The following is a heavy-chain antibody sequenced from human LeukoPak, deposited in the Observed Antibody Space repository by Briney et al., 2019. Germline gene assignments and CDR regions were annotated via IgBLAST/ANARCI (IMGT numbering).Heavy chain of an antibody. D-gene: IGHD6-13*01. CDR2: INKSGNI. Sequence: SETLSLTCAVYGDSFSDYYWTWIRQPPGRGLEWIGEINKSGNINYNPSLKSRVTMSIAPYKNQFSLKLSSVSAEDTAVYLCERGGSSRWYGDAFAFWGQGTMVTVHS. V-gene: IGHV4-34*01. CDR1: GDSFSDYY. CDR3: ERGGSSRWYGDAFAF. J-gene: IGHJ3*01.